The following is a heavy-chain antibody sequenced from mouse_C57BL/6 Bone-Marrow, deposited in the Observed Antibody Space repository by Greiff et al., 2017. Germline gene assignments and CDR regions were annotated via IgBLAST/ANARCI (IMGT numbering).Heavy chain of an antibody. D-gene: IGHD1-1*01. CDR2: SRNKANDYTT. V-gene: IGHV7-1*01. CDR1: GFTFSDFY. Sequence: EVMLVESGGGLVQSGRSLRLSCATSGFTFSDFYMEWVRQAPGKGLEWIAASRNKANDYTTEYSASVKGRFIVSRDTSQSILYLQMNALRAEDTAIYDCARDHGSWYFDVWGTGTTVTVSS. J-gene: IGHJ1*03. CDR3: ARDHGSWYFDV.